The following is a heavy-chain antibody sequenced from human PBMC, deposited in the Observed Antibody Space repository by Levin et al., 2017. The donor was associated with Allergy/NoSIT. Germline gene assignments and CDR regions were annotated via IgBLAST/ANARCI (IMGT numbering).Heavy chain of an antibody. V-gene: IGHV3-30*18. CDR1: GFTFSSYG. CDR3: AKESDIAAAGIDKKYYFDY. CDR2: ISYDGSNK. D-gene: IGHD6-13*01. J-gene: IGHJ4*02. Sequence: GESLKISCAASGFTFSSYGMHWVRQAPGKGLEWVAVISYDGSNKYYADSVKGRFTISRDNSKNTLYLQMNSLRAEDTAVYYCAKESDIAAAGIDKKYYFDYWGQGTLVTVSS.